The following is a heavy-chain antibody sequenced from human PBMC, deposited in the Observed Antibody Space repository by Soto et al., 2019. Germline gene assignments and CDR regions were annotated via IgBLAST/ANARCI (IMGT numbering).Heavy chain of an antibody. CDR2: LYYSGST. CDR3: ARHIVVVPAAISWFDP. D-gene: IGHD2-2*02. V-gene: IGHV4-39*01. J-gene: IGHJ5*02. CDR1: GDSISSSRSY. Sequence: SETLSLTCIVSGDSISSSRSYWGWIRQPPGMGLEWIGNLYYSGSTYYNRSLKSRVTISVDTSKNQFSLKLTSVTASDTAVYYCARHIVVVPAAISWFDPWGQGTQVTVSS.